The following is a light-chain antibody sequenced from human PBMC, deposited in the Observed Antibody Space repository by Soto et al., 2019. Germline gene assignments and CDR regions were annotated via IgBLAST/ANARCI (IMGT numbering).Light chain of an antibody. J-gene: IGKJ1*01. V-gene: IGKV3-15*01. Sequence: EIVMTQSPATLSVSPGERATLSCRASERVSSSLAWYQQKPGQAPRLLIYGASTRATGIPARFSGSGSGTEFTLTISSLQSEDFAVYYCQQYNNWLPWTFGQGTKVEIK. CDR2: GAS. CDR1: ERVSSS. CDR3: QQYNNWLPWT.